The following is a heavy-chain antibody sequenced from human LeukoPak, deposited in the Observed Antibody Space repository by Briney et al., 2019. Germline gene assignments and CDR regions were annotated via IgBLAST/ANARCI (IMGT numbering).Heavy chain of an antibody. V-gene: IGHV3-11*05. D-gene: IGHD5-18*01. CDR2: ISSSSSST. J-gene: IGHJ3*02. CDR3: AREPIQLWLRGAFDI. CDR1: GFTFSDYY. Sequence: GGSLRLSCAASGFTFSDYYMSWIRQAPGKGLQGVSYISSSSSSTNYAASVKGRFTMSRDNAKNSLYLQMNSLRAEDTAVYYCAREPIQLWLRGAFDIWGQGTMVTVSS.